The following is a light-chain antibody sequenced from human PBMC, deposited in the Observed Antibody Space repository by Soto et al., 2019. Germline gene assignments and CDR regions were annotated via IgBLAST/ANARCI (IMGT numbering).Light chain of an antibody. CDR1: QTISTW. J-gene: IGKJ2*01. CDR3: QQYNSYSYT. CDR2: DAS. V-gene: IGKV1-5*01. Sequence: DIQMTQSPSTLSASVGDRVTITCRASQTISTWLVWYQQKPGKAPQLLIYDASSLKSGVPARFSGSGSGTQFTLTISSLQPDDFATYYCQQYNSYSYTFGQGTKVDIK.